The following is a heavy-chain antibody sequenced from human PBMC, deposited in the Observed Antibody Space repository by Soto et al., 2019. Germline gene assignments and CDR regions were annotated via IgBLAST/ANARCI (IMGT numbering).Heavy chain of an antibody. CDR2: ISGSGGST. J-gene: IGHJ3*02. CDR1: GFTFNSYA. CDR3: AKGGGAYAFDI. D-gene: IGHD3-10*01. V-gene: IGHV3-23*01. Sequence: DVQLLESGGGLVQPGGSLRVSCAGSGFTFNSYAVSWVRQAPGKGLEWVSAISGSGGSTYYADSVKGRFTISRDNSKNTLYLQMNSLRADDTAVYYCAKGGGAYAFDIWGQGTMVTVSS.